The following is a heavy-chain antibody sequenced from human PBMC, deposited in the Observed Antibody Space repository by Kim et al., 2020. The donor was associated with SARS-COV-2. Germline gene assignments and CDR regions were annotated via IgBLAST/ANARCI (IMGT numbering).Heavy chain of an antibody. Sequence: GGSLRLSCAASEFTFSNYYISWVRQAPGKGLEWVANIKEDGSDKYYVESVRGRFTISRDNARNSLYLQMNSLRAEDMAVYYCARDTWGNGFDSWGQGTMVTVSS. CDR3: ARDTWGNGFDS. J-gene: IGHJ3*02. CDR1: EFTFSNYY. CDR2: IKEDGSDK. D-gene: IGHD3-16*01. V-gene: IGHV3-7*03.